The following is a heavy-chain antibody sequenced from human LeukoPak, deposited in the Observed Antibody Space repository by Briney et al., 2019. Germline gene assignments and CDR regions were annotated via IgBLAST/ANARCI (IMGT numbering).Heavy chain of an antibody. CDR3: ATGTYGPRVAFDI. J-gene: IGHJ3*02. D-gene: IGHD1-7*01. Sequence: TSVKVSCKVSGYTLTELSMHWVRQAPGKGLEWMGGFDPEDGETIYAQRFQGRVTMTEDTSTDTAYMELSSLRSEDTAVYYCATGTYGPRVAFDIWGQGTMVTVSS. V-gene: IGHV1-24*01. CDR2: FDPEDGET. CDR1: GYTLTELS.